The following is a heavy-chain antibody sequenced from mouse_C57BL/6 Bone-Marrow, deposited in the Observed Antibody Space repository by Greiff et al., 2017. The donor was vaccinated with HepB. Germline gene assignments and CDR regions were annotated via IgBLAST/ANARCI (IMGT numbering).Heavy chain of an antibody. CDR1: GFTFSDAW. V-gene: IGHV6-6*01. J-gene: IGHJ2*01. D-gene: IGHD1-1*01. CDR3: TRTLYYGSSSYYFDY. CDR2: IRNKANNHAT. Sequence: EVQGVESGGGLVQPGGSMKLSCAASGFTFSDAWMDWVRQSPEKGLEWVAEIRNKANNHATYYAESVKGRFTISRDDSKSSVYLQMNSLRAEDTGIYYCTRTLYYGSSSYYFDYWGQGTTLTVSS.